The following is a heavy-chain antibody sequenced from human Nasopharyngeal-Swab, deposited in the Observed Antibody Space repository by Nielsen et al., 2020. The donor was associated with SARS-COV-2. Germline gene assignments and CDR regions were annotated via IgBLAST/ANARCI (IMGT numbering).Heavy chain of an antibody. CDR3: ARHNAYYYGSESYSYAFDI. CDR1: GYSFTSYW. Sequence: AESLKISCQASGYSFTSYWIGSVRPMPGKGLEWMGIMYPGHSDTRYSPSFQGQVTISADKSISTAYLQWSSLKASDTAMYYCARHNAYYYGSESYSYAFDIWGQGTMVTVSS. J-gene: IGHJ3*02. V-gene: IGHV5-51*01. D-gene: IGHD3-10*01. CDR2: MYPGHSDT.